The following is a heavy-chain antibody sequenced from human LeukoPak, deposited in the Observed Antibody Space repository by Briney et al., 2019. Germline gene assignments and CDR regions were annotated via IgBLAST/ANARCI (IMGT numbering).Heavy chain of an antibody. V-gene: IGHV3-30-3*01. CDR3: ARDGDYYASTRLDF. CDR1: GFTFSNYA. Sequence: GRSLRLSCAASGFTFSNYAMHWVRRAPGKGLEWVAVISSDGSNEYYADSVKGRFTISRDTSKNTLYLQMNSLRAEDTAVYYCARDGDYYASTRLDFWGQGTLVTVSS. CDR2: ISSDGSNE. J-gene: IGHJ4*02. D-gene: IGHD3-22*01.